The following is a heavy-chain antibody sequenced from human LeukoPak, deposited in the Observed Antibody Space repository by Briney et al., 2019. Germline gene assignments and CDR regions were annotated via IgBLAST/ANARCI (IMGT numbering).Heavy chain of an antibody. CDR2: IYHSGST. CDR1: GGSISSSNW. Sequence: SETLSLTCAVSGGSISSSNWWSWVRQPPGKGLEWIGEIYHSGSTNYYPSLKSRVTISVDKSKNQFSLKLSSVTAADTAVYYCASHFVWQGFDPWGQGTLVTVSS. CDR3: ASHFVWQGFDP. D-gene: IGHD6-6*01. V-gene: IGHV4-4*02. J-gene: IGHJ5*02.